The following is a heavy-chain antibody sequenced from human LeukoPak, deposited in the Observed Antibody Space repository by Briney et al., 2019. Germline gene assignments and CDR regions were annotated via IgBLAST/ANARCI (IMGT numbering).Heavy chain of an antibody. CDR2: ISGSGGST. CDR3: AKGGAYYYDSSAYYRD. D-gene: IGHD3-22*01. CDR1: GFTFSSYA. J-gene: IGHJ4*02. Sequence: GGSLRLSCAASGFTFSSYAMSWVRQAPAKGLEWVSAISGSGGSTYYADSVKGRFTISRDNSKNTLYLQMNSLRAEDTAVYYCAKGGAYYYDSSAYYRDWGQGTLVTVSS. V-gene: IGHV3-23*01.